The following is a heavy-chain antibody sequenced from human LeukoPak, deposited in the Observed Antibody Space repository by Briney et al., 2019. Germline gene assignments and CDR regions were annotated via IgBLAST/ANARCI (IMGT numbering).Heavy chain of an antibody. CDR1: GGSFSGYY. CDR2: IYYSGST. D-gene: IGHD3-10*01. J-gene: IGHJ5*02. CDR3: ARDGGSGSYYRLDA. V-gene: IGHV4-59*01. Sequence: AKTLSLTCTASGGSFSGYYRSWIRQPPGKGLEWIGYIYYSGSTKYNPSLKSRVTIFLGKSKNQSPLKLSSVTAADTAVYFCARDGGSGSYYRLDAWGQGTLVTVSS.